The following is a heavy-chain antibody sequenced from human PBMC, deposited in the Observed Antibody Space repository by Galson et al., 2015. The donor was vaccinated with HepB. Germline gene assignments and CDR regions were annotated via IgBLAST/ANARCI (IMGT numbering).Heavy chain of an antibody. J-gene: IGHJ4*02. CDR2: ISYDGSNK. V-gene: IGHV3-30*04. Sequence: SLRLSCAASGFTFSSYAMHWVRQAPGKGLEWVAVISYDGSNKYYADSVKGRFTISRDNSKNTLYLQMNSLRAEDTAVYYCARADYYGSGSQPFDYWGQGTLVTVSS. D-gene: IGHD3-10*01. CDR3: ARADYYGSGSQPFDY. CDR1: GFTFSSYA.